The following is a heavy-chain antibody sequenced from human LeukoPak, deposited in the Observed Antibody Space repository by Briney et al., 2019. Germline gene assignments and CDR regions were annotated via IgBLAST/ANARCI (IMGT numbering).Heavy chain of an antibody. D-gene: IGHD3-10*01. CDR1: GFTFSSYS. CDR2: ISSSISYI. V-gene: IGHV3-21*01. CDR3: ARAYYGRFDY. J-gene: IGHJ4*02. Sequence: GGSLRLSCAASGFTFSSYSMNWGRQAPGKGLEWVSSISSSISYIYYADSVKGRFAISRDNAKNSLYLQMNSLRAEDTAVYYSARAYYGRFDYWGQGTLVTVSS.